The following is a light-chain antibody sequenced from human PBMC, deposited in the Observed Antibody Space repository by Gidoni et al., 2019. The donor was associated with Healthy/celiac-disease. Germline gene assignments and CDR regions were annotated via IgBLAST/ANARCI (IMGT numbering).Light chain of an antibody. CDR2: WAS. CDR3: QQYYSTPWT. V-gene: IGKV4-1*01. Sequence: DIVMTPSPDSLAVSLGERATINCKSSQSVLYSSNNKNYLAWYQQKPGQPPKLLIYWASTREAGVPDRVSGSGSGTDFTLTISSLQAEDVAVYYCQQYYSTPWTFGQGTKVEIK. J-gene: IGKJ1*01. CDR1: QSVLYSSNNKNY.